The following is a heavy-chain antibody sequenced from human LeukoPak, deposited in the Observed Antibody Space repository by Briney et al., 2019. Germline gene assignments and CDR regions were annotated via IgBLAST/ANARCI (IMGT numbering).Heavy chain of an antibody. D-gene: IGHD6-13*01. CDR2: ISSSSSYI. V-gene: IGHV3-21*01. CDR3: ASLGLAQGSWSNLYYFDY. J-gene: IGHJ4*02. CDR1: GFTFSSYS. Sequence: PGGSLRLSCAASGFTFSSYSMNWVRQAPGKGLEWVSSISSSSSYIYYADSVKGRFTISRDNAKNSLYLQMNSLRAEDTAVYYCASLGLAQGSWSNLYYFDYWGQGTLVTVSS.